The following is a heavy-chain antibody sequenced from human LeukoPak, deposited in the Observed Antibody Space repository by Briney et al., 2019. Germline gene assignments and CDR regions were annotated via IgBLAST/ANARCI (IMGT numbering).Heavy chain of an antibody. CDR3: ARLEVGDIVVVPAAETYYFDY. CDR2: IYYSGST. V-gene: IGHV4-39*01. Sequence: PSETLSLTCTVSGGSISSSSYYWGWIRQPPGKGLEWIGSIYYSGSTYYNPSLKRRVTISVDTSKNQFSLKLSSVTAADTAVYYCARLEVGDIVVVPAAETYYFDYWGQGTLVTVSS. J-gene: IGHJ4*02. CDR1: GGSISSSSYY. D-gene: IGHD2-2*01.